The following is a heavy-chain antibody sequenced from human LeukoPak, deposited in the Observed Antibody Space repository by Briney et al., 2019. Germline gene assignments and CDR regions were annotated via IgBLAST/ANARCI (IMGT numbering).Heavy chain of an antibody. CDR2: ISSSGGTI. Sequence: GGSLRLSCAASGFTFSSYEMNWVRQAPGKGLEWISYISSSGGTIYYADSVKGRFTISRDNAKNSLYLQMNSLRAEDTAVYYCARMRPELDYWGQGTLVTVSS. CDR3: ARMRPELDY. V-gene: IGHV3-48*03. D-gene: IGHD6-6*01. CDR1: GFTFSSYE. J-gene: IGHJ4*02.